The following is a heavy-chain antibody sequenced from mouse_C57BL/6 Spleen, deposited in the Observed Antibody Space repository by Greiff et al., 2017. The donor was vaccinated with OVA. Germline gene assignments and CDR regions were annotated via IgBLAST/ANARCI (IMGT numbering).Heavy chain of an antibody. CDR1: GYTFTSYW. V-gene: IGHV1-64*01. Sequence: VKLQESGAELVKPGASVKLSCKASGYTFTSYWMHWVKQRPGQGLEWIGMIHPNSGSTDYNEKFKSKATLTVDKSSSTAYMQLSSLTSEDSAVYYCARRGSNWYFDVWGTGTTVTVSS. CDR3: ARRGSNWYFDV. J-gene: IGHJ1*03. CDR2: IHPNSGST.